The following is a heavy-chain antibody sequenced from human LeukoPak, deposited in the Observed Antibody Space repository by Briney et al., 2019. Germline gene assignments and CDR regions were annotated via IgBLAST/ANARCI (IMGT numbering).Heavy chain of an antibody. V-gene: IGHV1-2*02. CDR3: ARDEGYYTYMDV. J-gene: IGHJ6*03. Sequence: ASVKASRKASRYSFTGYYMHWVRLAPGQGLEWMGWINVDSGGTKYAEKFQGRVTMTRDTSISTAYMELSRLRSDDTAVYYCARDEGYYTYMDVWGKGTPVSVSS. CDR2: INVDSGGT. CDR1: RYSFTGYY.